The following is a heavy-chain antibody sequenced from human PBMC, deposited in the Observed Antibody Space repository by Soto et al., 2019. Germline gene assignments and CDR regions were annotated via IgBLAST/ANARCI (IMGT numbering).Heavy chain of an antibody. CDR2: IIPIFGTA. Sequence: QVQLVQSGAEVKKPGSSVKVSCKASGGTFSSYAISWVRQAPGQGLEWMGGIIPIFGTANCAQKFQGIVTITADESTSTAYMELSSLRSEYTAVSYCARGVDMVVVPADIANWYSDLWGRGTLVTVSS. J-gene: IGHJ2*01. V-gene: IGHV1-69*01. CDR1: GGTFSSYA. D-gene: IGHD2-2*03. CDR3: ARGVDMVVVPADIANWYSDL.